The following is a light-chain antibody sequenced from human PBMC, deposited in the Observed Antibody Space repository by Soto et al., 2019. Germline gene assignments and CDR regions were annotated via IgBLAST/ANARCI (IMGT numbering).Light chain of an antibody. Sequence: DIQMTQSPSSRSASVGDRVTITCRASQGISNYLAWYQQKPGKVPKLLIYGASTLQSGVPSRFGGGGSGTDFTLTISSLQPEDVATHYCQKYNSAPWTFGQGTKVDIK. V-gene: IGKV1-27*01. CDR2: GAS. CDR3: QKYNSAPWT. CDR1: QGISNY. J-gene: IGKJ1*01.